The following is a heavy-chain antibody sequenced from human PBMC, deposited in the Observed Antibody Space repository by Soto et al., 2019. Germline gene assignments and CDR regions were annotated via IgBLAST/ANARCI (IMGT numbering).Heavy chain of an antibody. CDR3: ARYRFSGNKWSKFDY. J-gene: IGHJ4*02. CDR1: GVTVSSDAYY. Sequence: PSETLSLTCXXSGVTVSSDAYYWSWVRQHPGXGLGXIGNIYHTGSTYYSPSLKSRVAIGLDASQNQFSLALTSVTAADTAVYFCARYRFSGNKWSKFDYWGQGTLVTVSS. V-gene: IGHV4-31*03. D-gene: IGHD3-16*02. CDR2: IYHTGST.